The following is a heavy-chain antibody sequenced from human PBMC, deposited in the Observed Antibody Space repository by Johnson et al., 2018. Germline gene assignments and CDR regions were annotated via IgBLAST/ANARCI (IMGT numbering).Heavy chain of an antibody. CDR2: IGTAGDT. CDR3: SRAPPHGSGTNFPSYYYHYMDV. J-gene: IGHJ6*03. D-gene: IGHD3-10*01. Sequence: VQLVQSGGGLVQPGGSLRLSCAASGFTFSSYDMHWVRQATGKGLEWVSAIGTAGDTYYPGSVKGRFTISRENAKNSLYLQMKSLRAGYTAVYYCSRAPPHGSGTNFPSYYYHYMDVGGKGTTVTVSS. CDR1: GFTFSSYD. V-gene: IGHV3-13*01.